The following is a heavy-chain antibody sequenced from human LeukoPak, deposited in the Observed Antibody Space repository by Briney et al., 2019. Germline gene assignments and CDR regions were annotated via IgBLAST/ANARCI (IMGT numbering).Heavy chain of an antibody. Sequence: GASVKVSCKASGYTFTSYYMHWVRQAPGQGLEWMGIINPSGGSTSYAQKFQGRVTMTRDMSTSTVYMELSSLRSEDTAVYYCARGLELWFGEAGVGWFDPWGQGTLVTVSS. CDR1: GYTFTSYY. V-gene: IGHV1-46*01. D-gene: IGHD3-10*01. CDR3: ARGLELWFGEAGVGWFDP. J-gene: IGHJ5*02. CDR2: INPSGGST.